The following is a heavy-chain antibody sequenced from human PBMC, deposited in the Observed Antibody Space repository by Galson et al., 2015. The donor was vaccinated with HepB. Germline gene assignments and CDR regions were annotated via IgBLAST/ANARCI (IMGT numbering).Heavy chain of an antibody. Sequence: SLRLSCAASGFTFSRYGMYWVRQAPGKGLEWVALIWYDGSTKYYADSVKGRFTISRDNSKNTRYLQMNSLRAEDTAVYYCARVPPSGVAGFDYWGQGTLVTVSS. CDR3: ARVPPSGVAGFDY. CDR2: IWYDGSTK. J-gene: IGHJ4*02. CDR1: GFTFSRYG. V-gene: IGHV3-33*07. D-gene: IGHD6-19*01.